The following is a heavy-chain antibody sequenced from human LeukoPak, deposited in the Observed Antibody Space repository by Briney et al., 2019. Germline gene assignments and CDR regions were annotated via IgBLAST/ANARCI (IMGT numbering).Heavy chain of an antibody. CDR1: GVSISTSY. D-gene: IGHD6-13*01. CDR2: VYPSGRT. Sequence: SETLSLTCTVSGVSISTSYWSWIRQPAGKGLEWIGRVYPSGRTSYNPSLENRVTMSVDTSKKQFSLKLRSVTAADTAVYYCASGGRISAANWFDPWGQGTLVTVSS. CDR3: ASGGRISAANWFDP. V-gene: IGHV4-4*07. J-gene: IGHJ5*02.